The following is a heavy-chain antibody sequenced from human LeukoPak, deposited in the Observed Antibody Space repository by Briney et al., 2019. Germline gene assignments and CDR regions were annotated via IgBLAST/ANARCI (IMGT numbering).Heavy chain of an antibody. CDR3: ARPNRGALFDY. V-gene: IGHV5-51*01. CDR1: GYIFTNYW. Sequence: GESLKISCKTSGYIFTNYWIGWVRQMPGKGPEWMAIIYPTDSDTKYSPSFQGQVTISADKSISTAYIQWTSLEASDTAIYYCARPNRGALFDYWGQGTLVSVSS. D-gene: IGHD1-14*01. CDR2: IYPTDSDT. J-gene: IGHJ4*02.